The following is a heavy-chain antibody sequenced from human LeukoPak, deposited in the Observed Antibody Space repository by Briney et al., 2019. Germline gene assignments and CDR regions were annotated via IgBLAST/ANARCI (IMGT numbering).Heavy chain of an antibody. CDR1: GLTFSDYY. Sequence: GGSLRLSCAVSGLTFSDYYMSWTRQAPGKGPELVSYISPSGSSIFYVDSVKGRFTISRDNSKNTLYLQMNSLRAEDTAVYYCAKGVGATDYWGQGTLVTVSS. V-gene: IGHV3-11*01. CDR2: ISPSGSSI. CDR3: AKGVGATDY. D-gene: IGHD1-26*01. J-gene: IGHJ4*02.